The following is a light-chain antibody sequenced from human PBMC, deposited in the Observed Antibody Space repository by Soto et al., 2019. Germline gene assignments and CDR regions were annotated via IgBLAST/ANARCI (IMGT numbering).Light chain of an antibody. CDR3: SSSSTTSTLVL. Sequence: QSVLTQPASVSGSPGQSITISCTGTSSDVGDYNSVSWYQQHPGKAPKLVVYDVNTRPSGVSDRFSGSKSGNTASLTISGLQADDEADYYCSSSSTTSTLVLFGGGTKLTVL. J-gene: IGLJ2*01. V-gene: IGLV2-14*03. CDR2: DVN. CDR1: SSDVGDYNS.